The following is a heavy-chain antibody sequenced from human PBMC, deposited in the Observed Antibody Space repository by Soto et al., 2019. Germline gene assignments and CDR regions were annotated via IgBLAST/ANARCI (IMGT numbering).Heavy chain of an antibody. J-gene: IGHJ4*02. CDR3: ARGSPFGR. D-gene: IGHD3-3*01. Sequence: SETLFLSWAFSCSSISCGGYAWSWIRQPPGKGLEWIGYIYHSGSTYYNPSLKSRVNISVDRSKNEFSLKLSSVTAADTAVYYCARGSPFGRWGQGTLVTVS. V-gene: IGHV4-30-2*01. CDR2: IYHSGST. CDR1: CSSISCGGYA.